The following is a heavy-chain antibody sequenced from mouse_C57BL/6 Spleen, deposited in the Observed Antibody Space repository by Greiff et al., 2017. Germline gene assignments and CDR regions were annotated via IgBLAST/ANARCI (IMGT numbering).Heavy chain of an antibody. D-gene: IGHD2-5*01. CDR1: GYTFTDYE. CDR2: IDPETGGT. CDR3: PYYSNYGGYFDV. Sequence: VQLQQSGAELVRPGASVTLSCKASGYTFTDYEMHWVKQTPVHGLEWIGAIDPETGGTAYNQKFKGKAILTADKSSSTAYMELRSLTSEDSAVYYCPYYSNYGGYFDVWGTGTTVTVSS. V-gene: IGHV1-15*01. J-gene: IGHJ1*03.